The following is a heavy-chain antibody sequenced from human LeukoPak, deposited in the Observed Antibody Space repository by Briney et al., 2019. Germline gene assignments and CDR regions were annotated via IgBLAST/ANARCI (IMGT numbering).Heavy chain of an antibody. D-gene: IGHD2-15*01. CDR1: GGSFSGYY. V-gene: IGHV4-34*01. J-gene: IGHJ4*02. Sequence: PSETLSLTCAVYGGSFSGYYWSWIRQPPGKGLEWIGEINHSGSTNYNPSLKSRVTISVDTSKNQFSLKLSSVTAADTAVYYCARGRSSWKRFDYWGQGTLVTVSS. CDR3: ARGRSSWKRFDY. CDR2: INHSGST.